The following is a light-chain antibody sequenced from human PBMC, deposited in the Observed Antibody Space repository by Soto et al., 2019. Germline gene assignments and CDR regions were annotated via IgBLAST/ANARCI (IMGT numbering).Light chain of an antibody. J-gene: IGKJ4*01. CDR2: EAS. CDR1: QSVSSY. Sequence: EIVLTQSPATLSLSPGERATLSCRTSQSVSSYLAWYQQKRGQAPRLLIYEASNRATGIPARFSGSGSGTDVTLTISSLEPEDFAIYYCQQRSNWPLTFGGGTKVEI. V-gene: IGKV3-11*01. CDR3: QQRSNWPLT.